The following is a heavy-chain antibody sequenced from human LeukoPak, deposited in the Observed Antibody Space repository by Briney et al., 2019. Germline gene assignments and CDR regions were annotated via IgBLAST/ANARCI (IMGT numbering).Heavy chain of an antibody. CDR2: IYSGGNT. CDR1: GFTFNNYI. CDR3: ARRAGEYSHPYDY. V-gene: IGHV3-53*01. Sequence: PGGSLRLSCAASGFTFNNYIMNWVRQAPGKGLEWVSFIYSGGNTHYSDSVKGRFTISRDNSKNILYLQMNSLRADDTAVYYCARRAGEYSHPYDYWGQGTLVTVSS. J-gene: IGHJ4*02. D-gene: IGHD4-17*01.